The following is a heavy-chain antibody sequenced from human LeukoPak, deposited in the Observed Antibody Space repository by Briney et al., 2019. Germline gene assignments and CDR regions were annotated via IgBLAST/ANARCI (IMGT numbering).Heavy chain of an antibody. CDR2: ISSSSSTI. CDR3: ARENDILTGWPPAFDI. CDR1: GFTFSSYS. Sequence: GGSLRLSCAASGFTFSSYSMNWVRQAPGKGLEWVSYISSSSSTIYYADSVKGRFTISRDNAKNSLYLQMNSLRAEDTAVYYCARENDILTGWPPAFDIWGQGTMVTVSS. J-gene: IGHJ3*02. V-gene: IGHV3-48*04. D-gene: IGHD3-9*01.